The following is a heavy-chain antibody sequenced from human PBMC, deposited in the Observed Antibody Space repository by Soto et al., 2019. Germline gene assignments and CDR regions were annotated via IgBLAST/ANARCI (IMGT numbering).Heavy chain of an antibody. J-gene: IGHJ6*03. CDR3: ARGRACSGGSCHPGYYSYYMDV. CDR2: INHSGST. CDR1: GGSFSGYY. D-gene: IGHD2-15*01. Sequence: QVQLQQWGAGLLKPSETLSLTCAVYGGSFSGYYWSWIRQPPGKGLEWIGEINHSGSTNYNPSLIDRVPKSVATSKNQFSLMLSSVTASDTAVYYCARGRACSGGSCHPGYYSYYMDVWGKGTTVTVSS. V-gene: IGHV4-34*01.